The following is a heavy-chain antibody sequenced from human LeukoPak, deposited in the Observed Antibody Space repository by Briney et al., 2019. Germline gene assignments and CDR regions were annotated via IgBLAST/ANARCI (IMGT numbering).Heavy chain of an antibody. V-gene: IGHV3-23*01. J-gene: IGHJ6*03. D-gene: IGHD3-10*02. CDR2: ISGSGGST. Sequence: GGSLSLSCAASGFTFSSYAMSWVRQAPGKGLEWVSAISGSGGSTYYADSVKGRFTISRDNSKNTLYPQMNSLRAEDAAVYYCAKGGMFYYYYYMDVWGKGTTVTVSS. CDR1: GFTFSSYA. CDR3: AKGGMFYYYYYMDV.